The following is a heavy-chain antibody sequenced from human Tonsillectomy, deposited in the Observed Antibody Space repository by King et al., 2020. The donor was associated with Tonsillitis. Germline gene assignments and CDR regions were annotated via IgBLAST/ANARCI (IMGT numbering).Heavy chain of an antibody. CDR3: ARVPFNYYESGSYFYYYYMDV. V-gene: IGHV3-53*02. J-gene: IGHJ6*03. CDR2: MYRGGSS. CDR1: GFNVSDNY. D-gene: IGHD3-10*01. Sequence: EVQLVETGGGLIQPGGSLRLSCIVSGFNVSDNYMTWVRQSPGKGLEWVSVMYRGGSSYYAESVKGRFTISRDNSKNTLSLQMNTLRAEDTAVYYCARVPFNYYESGSYFYYYYMDVWGKGTTVIVSS.